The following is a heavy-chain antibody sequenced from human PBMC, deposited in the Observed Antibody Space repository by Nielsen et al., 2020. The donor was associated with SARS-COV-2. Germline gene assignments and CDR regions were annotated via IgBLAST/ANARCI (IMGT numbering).Heavy chain of an antibody. D-gene: IGHD1-1*01. J-gene: IGHJ4*02. CDR1: GGSFSGYY. Sequence: SETLSLTCAVYGGSFSGYYWSWIRQPPGKGLEWIGEINHSGSTNYNPSLKSRVTISVDTSKNQFSLKLSSVTAADTAVYYCARGRWNDAAYWGQGTLVTVSS. CDR2: INHSGST. CDR3: ARGRWNDAAY. V-gene: IGHV4-34*01.